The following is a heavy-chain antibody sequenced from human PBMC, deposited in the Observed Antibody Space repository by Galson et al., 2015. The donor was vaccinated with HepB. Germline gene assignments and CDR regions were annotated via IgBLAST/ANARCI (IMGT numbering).Heavy chain of an antibody. CDR3: ARDSQWLVKRPDNFDY. Sequence: SLRLPCAASGFTFSSYWMSWVRQAPGKGLEWVANIKQDGSEKYYVDSVKGRFTISRDNAKNSLYLQMNSLRAEDTAVYYCARDSQWLVKRPDNFDYWGQGTLVTVSS. V-gene: IGHV3-7*03. CDR1: GFTFSSYW. D-gene: IGHD6-19*01. CDR2: IKQDGSEK. J-gene: IGHJ4*02.